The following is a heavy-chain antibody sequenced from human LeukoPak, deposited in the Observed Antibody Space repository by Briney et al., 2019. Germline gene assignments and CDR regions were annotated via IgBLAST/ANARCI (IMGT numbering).Heavy chain of an antibody. CDR1: GGSISSYY. CDR3: AKNRWGLDY. Sequence: SETLSLTCTVSGGSISSYYWSWIRQPPGKGLEWIGYIYHSGSTNSNPSLKSRVIISVDTARNQFSLKLNSVTAADTAVYYCAKNRWGLDYWGQGTLVTVSS. CDR2: IYHSGST. D-gene: IGHD7-27*01. J-gene: IGHJ4*02. V-gene: IGHV4-59*01.